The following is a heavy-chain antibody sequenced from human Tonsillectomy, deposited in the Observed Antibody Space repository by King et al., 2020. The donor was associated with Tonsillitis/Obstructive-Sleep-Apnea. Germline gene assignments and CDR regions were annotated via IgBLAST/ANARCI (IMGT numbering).Heavy chain of an antibody. D-gene: IGHD2-2*02. CDR3: AKDGWDDIVVVPAAIRDYYYYFMDV. Sequence: QLVQSGGGVVQPGRSLRLSCAASGFTFINFGIHWVRQAPGKGLEWVAVISFDGSNKQYADSVKGRFTISRDNSKNTLFLQMNSLRAEDTAVYYCAKDGWDDIVVVPAAIRDYYYYFMDVWGKGTTVTVSS. CDR1: GFTFINFG. J-gene: IGHJ6*03. CDR2: ISFDGSNK. V-gene: IGHV3-30*18.